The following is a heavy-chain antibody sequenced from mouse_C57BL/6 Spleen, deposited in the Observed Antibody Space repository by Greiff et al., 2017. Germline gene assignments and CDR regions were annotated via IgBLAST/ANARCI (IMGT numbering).Heavy chain of an antibody. V-gene: IGHV1-64*01. Sequence: QVQLKQPGAELVKPGASVKLSCKASGYTFTSYWMHWVKQRPGQGLEWIGMIHPNSGSTNYNEKFKSKATLTVDKSSSTAYMQLSSLTSEDSAVYYCAREGGPRYFDVWGTGTTVTVSS. CDR3: AREGGPRYFDV. CDR2: IHPNSGST. J-gene: IGHJ1*03. CDR1: GYTFTSYW.